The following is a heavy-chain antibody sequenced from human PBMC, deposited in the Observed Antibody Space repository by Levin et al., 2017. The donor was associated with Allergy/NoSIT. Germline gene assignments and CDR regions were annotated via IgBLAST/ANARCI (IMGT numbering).Heavy chain of an antibody. CDR1: AGSISSSSYF. D-gene: IGHD2-21*02. Sequence: SETLSLTCTVSAGSISSSSYFWGWIRQPPGKGLEWIGSIYYSGSTYYNPSLKGRVTISVDTSKNQFSLKLNSVTAADTAVYYCASGAEVVVVTAIALGAFDSWGQGTMVTVSS. J-gene: IGHJ3*02. CDR2: IYYSGST. CDR3: ASGAEVVVVTAIALGAFDS. V-gene: IGHV4-39*01.